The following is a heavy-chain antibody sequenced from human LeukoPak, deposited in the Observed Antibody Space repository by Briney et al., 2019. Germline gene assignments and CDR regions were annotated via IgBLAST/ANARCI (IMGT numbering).Heavy chain of an antibody. V-gene: IGHV1-46*01. CDR1: GYTFTSYY. CDR3: ARTPVTCSSTSCYTGDYYYYYGMDV. J-gene: IGHJ6*02. D-gene: IGHD2-2*02. Sequence: ASVKVSCKASGYTFTSYYMHWVRQAPGQGLEWMGIINPSGGSTSYAQKFQGRVTITADESTSTAYMELSSLRSEDTAVYYCARTPVTCSSTSCYTGDYYYYYGMDVWGQGTTVTVSS. CDR2: INPSGGST.